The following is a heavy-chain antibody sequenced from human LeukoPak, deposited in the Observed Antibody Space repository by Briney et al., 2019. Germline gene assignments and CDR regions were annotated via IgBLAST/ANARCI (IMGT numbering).Heavy chain of an antibody. CDR2: ISGTGGRT. D-gene: IGHD3-22*01. CDR1: GFTFSTYA. CDR3: ARDVPYYYDSSGYYSPFDC. J-gene: IGHJ4*02. V-gene: IGHV3-23*01. Sequence: GGSLRLSCAASGFTFSTYAMTWVRQAPGKGLEWVSDISGTGGRTYYADSVKGRFTISRDNSKNTVDLLMNILRAEDTALYYCARDVPYYYDSSGYYSPFDCWGQGTLVTVSS.